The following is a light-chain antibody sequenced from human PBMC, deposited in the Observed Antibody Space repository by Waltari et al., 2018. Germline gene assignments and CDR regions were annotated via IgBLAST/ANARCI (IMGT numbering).Light chain of an antibody. CDR2: WAS. CDR3: QKHYSLPWT. CDR1: QSVLYSSSNKNY. V-gene: IGKV4-1*01. J-gene: IGKJ1*01. Sequence: DIAMTQSPDSLAVSLGERATINCKSSQSVLYSSSNKNYLAWYQQKSGQPPRLLLYWASTRESGVPDRFSGSGSGTDFTLTISSLQAEDVAVYYCQKHYSLPWTFGQGTRVEIK.